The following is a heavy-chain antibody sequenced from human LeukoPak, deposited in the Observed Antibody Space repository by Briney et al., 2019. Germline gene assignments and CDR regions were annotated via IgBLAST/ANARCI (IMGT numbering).Heavy chain of an antibody. Sequence: PGGSLRLSCAASGFTFSSYAMSWVRQAPGKGLEWVAVIWYDGSNKYYADSVKGRFTISRDNSKNTLYLQMNSLRAEDTAVYYCARGGYYYDSSPTPYIGIDYWGQGTLVTVSS. J-gene: IGHJ4*02. V-gene: IGHV3-33*08. CDR2: IWYDGSNK. D-gene: IGHD3-22*01. CDR3: ARGGYYYDSSPTPYIGIDY. CDR1: GFTFSSYA.